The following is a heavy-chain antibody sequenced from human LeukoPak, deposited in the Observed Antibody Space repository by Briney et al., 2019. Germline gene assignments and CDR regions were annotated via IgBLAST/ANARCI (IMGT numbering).Heavy chain of an antibody. Sequence: SETLSLTCTVSGGSISSSSYYWGWIRQPPGKGLEWIGNIYYSGSTYYNPSLKSRVTISVDTSKNQFSLKLSSVNAADTAVYYCARDRYYTADYWGQGTLVTVSS. CDR1: GGSISSSSYY. J-gene: IGHJ4*02. D-gene: IGHD2-8*02. V-gene: IGHV4-39*02. CDR2: IYYSGST. CDR3: ARDRYYTADY.